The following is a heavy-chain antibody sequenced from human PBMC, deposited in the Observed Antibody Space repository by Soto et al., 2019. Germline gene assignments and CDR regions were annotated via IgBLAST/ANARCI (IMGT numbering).Heavy chain of an antibody. D-gene: IGHD6-19*01. CDR3: AKDVGIAVAPLDY. CDR2: ISSSGSTI. Sequence: GGSLRLSCAASGFTFSDYYMSWIRQAPGKGLEWVSYISSSGSTIYYADSVKGRFTVSRDNAKNSLYLQMNSLRAEDTAVYYCAKDVGIAVAPLDYWGQGTLVTVSS. V-gene: IGHV3-11*04. CDR1: GFTFSDYY. J-gene: IGHJ4*02.